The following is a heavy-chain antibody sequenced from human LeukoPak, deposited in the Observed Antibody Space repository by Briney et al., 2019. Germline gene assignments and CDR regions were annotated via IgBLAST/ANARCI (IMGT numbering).Heavy chain of an antibody. CDR1: GGSISSFY. CDR2: IHDSQST. V-gene: IGHV4-59*01. Sequence: SETLSLTCTVSGGSISSFYWSWIRQPPGRGLEWIGYIHDSQSTKYNPSLNSRVTMSVDTSKNQFSLKLRSVTAADTAVYYCARGPSGYHNTGGQGTLVTVSS. D-gene: IGHD5-12*01. J-gene: IGHJ4*02. CDR3: ARGPSGYHNT.